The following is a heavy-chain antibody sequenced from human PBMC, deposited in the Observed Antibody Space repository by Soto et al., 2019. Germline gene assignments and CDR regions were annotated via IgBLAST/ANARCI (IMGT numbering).Heavy chain of an antibody. CDR1: GYTFSSYH. Sequence: QIQLVQSGAEVKKPGASVKVSCKASGYTFSSYHITWVRQAPGQGLEGMGWISAYNGNTNYAQNLQGRVTMTTDPSTSPAYMELRSLRSDDTAVYSCARDLPPVDYWGQGTLVTVSS. CDR3: ARDLPPVDY. J-gene: IGHJ4*02. CDR2: ISAYNGNT. V-gene: IGHV1-18*01.